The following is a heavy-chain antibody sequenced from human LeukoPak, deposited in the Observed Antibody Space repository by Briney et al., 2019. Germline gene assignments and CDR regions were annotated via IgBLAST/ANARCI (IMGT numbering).Heavy chain of an antibody. CDR3: ASSGYDLNWFDP. V-gene: IGHV3-53*01. Sequence: GGSLRLSCAVSGFTVSSSYMSWVRQAPGKGLEWVSVIYSGGSTYYADSVKGRFTISRDNSKNTLYLQMNSLRAEDTAVYYCASSGYDLNWFDPWGQGTLVTISS. CDR2: IYSGGST. D-gene: IGHD5-12*01. J-gene: IGHJ5*02. CDR1: GFTVSSSY.